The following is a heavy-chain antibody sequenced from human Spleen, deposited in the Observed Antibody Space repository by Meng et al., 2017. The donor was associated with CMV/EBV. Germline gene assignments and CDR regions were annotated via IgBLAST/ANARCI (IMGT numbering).Heavy chain of an antibody. J-gene: IGHJ4*02. Sequence: GSLRLSCAVYGGSFTGYYWSWIRQPPGKGLEWIGEINHSGNTNYNPSLKSRLTILVDTSKNQFSLKLSSVTAADTAVYYCARFTRYYDILTGSGYFESWGQGTLVTVSS. CDR2: INHSGNT. D-gene: IGHD3-9*01. CDR3: ARFTRYYDILTGSGYFES. CDR1: GGSFTGYY. V-gene: IGHV4-34*01.